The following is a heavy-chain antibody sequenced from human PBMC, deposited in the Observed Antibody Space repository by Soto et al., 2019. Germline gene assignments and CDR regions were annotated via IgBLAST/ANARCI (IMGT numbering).Heavy chain of an antibody. V-gene: IGHV3-21*01. J-gene: IGHJ2*01. CDR2: ISSSSTYI. D-gene: IGHD2-2*01. Sequence: EVQLVESGGGLVKPGGSLRLSCAASGFTFSSYSMNWVRQAPGKGLEWGSSISSSSTYIYYADSVKGRFTISRDNAKNSLYVQMNSLRAEDTAVYYCARSVIVPAVGYWYFDLWGRGTLVTVSS. CDR1: GFTFSSYS. CDR3: ARSVIVPAVGYWYFDL.